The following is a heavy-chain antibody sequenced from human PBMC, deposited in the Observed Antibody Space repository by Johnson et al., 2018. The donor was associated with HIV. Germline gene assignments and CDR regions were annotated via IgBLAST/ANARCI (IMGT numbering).Heavy chain of an antibody. J-gene: IGHJ3*02. D-gene: IGHD3-22*01. CDR2: INWNGGST. CDR1: GFTFDDYG. CDR3: ARGFSSGYNDAFDI. Sequence: VQLVESGGGVVRPGESLRLSCAAYGFTFDDYGMSWVRQAPGKGLEWVSGINWNGGSTHYADSVKGRFTISRDNAKNSLYLQINSLRAEDTALYYCARGFSSGYNDAFDIWDQGTMLTVSS. V-gene: IGHV3-20*04.